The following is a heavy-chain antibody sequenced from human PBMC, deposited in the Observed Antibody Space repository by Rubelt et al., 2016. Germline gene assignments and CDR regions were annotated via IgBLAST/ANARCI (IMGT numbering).Heavy chain of an antibody. V-gene: IGHV1-46*03. CDR1: GYTFTSYY. J-gene: IGHJ4*02. D-gene: IGHD3-10*01. CDR2: INPSGGST. CDR3: ARDLDGRGEIDY. Sequence: QVQLVQSGAAVKKPGASVKVSCKASGYTFTSYYMHWVRQAPGQGLEWMGIINPSGGSTSYGKKFQGRVTMTRERSTSTVYMELSSLRSEDTAVYYCARDLDGRGEIDYWGQGTLVTVSS.